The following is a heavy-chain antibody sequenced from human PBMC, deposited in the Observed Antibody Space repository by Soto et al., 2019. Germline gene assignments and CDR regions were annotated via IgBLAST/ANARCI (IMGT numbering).Heavy chain of an antibody. Sequence: PGGSLRLSCAASGFTFSSYAMHWVRQAPGKGLEWVAVISYDGSNKYYADSVKGRFTISRDNSKNTLYLQMNSLRAEDTAVYYCARDAHVLRFLEWFYYFDYWGQGTLVTVSS. CDR2: ISYDGSNK. J-gene: IGHJ4*02. CDR3: ARDAHVLRFLEWFYYFDY. D-gene: IGHD3-3*01. CDR1: GFTFSSYA. V-gene: IGHV3-30-3*01.